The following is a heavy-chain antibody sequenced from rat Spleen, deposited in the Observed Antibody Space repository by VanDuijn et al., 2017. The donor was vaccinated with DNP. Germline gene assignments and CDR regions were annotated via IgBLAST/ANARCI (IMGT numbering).Heavy chain of an antibody. CDR3: TTEGFNTPFAY. CDR2: ISHDGSDS. CDR1: GITFSDHN. Sequence: EVQLVESGGGLVQPGRSLKLSCAASGITFSDHNMAWVRQAPKKGLEWVATISHDGSDSYYRDSVKGRFTISRDNAKSTLYLQMDSLRSEDTATYYCTTEGFNTPFAYWGQGTLVTVSS. D-gene: IGHD4-1*01. J-gene: IGHJ3*01. V-gene: IGHV5-7*01.